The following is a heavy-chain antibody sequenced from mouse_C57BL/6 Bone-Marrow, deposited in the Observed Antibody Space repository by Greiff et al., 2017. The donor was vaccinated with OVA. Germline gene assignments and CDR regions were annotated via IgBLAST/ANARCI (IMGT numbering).Heavy chain of an antibody. CDR3: ARAELTGDD. CDR2: IHPNSGST. Sequence: QVQLQQPGAELVKPGASVKLSCKASGYSFTSYWMHWVKQRPGQGLEWIGMIHPNSGSTNYNEKFKSKATLTVDKSSSTAYMQLISQTSEDSAVYYYARAELTGDDWGQGTTLTVSS. J-gene: IGHJ2*01. CDR1: GYSFTSYW. V-gene: IGHV1-64*01. D-gene: IGHD4-1*01.